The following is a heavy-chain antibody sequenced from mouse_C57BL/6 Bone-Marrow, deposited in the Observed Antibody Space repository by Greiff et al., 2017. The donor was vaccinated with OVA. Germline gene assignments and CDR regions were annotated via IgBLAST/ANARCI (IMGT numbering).Heavy chain of an antibody. D-gene: IGHD1-2*01. CDR2: ISSGGDYI. CDR1: GFTFSSYA. J-gene: IGHJ2*01. Sequence: DVHLVESGEGLVKPGGSLKLSCAASGFTFSSYAMSWVRQTPEKRLEWVAYISSGGDYIYYADTVKGRFTISRDNARNTLYLQMSSLKSEDTAMYYCTGGVTTAAPLDYWGQGATLTVSS. V-gene: IGHV5-9-1*02. CDR3: TGGVTTAAPLDY.